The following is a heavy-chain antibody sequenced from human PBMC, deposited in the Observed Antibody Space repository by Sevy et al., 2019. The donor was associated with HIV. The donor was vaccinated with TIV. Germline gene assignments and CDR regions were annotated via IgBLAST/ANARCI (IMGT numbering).Heavy chain of an antibody. V-gene: IGHV4-31*03. D-gene: IGHD2-15*01. Sequence: SESLSLTCTVSGGSISSGGYYWSWIRQHPGNGLEWIGYIYYSGSTYYNPSLKSRVTISVDTSKNQFSLKLSSVTAADTAVYYRARHDLTKNCTSGSCYSWFDPWGQGTPVTVSS. J-gene: IGHJ5*02. CDR1: GGSISSGGYY. CDR2: IYYSGST. CDR3: ARHDLTKNCTSGSCYSWFDP.